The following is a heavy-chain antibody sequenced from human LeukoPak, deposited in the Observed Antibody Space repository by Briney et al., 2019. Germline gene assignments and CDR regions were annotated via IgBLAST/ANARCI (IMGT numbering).Heavy chain of an antibody. Sequence: GGSLRLSCAASGFTFSSYSMNWVRQAPGKGLQWVSSISSSSSYIYYADSVKGRFTISRDNAKNSLYLQMNSLRAEDTAVYYCARPDEQQLVRDAFDIWGQGTMVTVSS. CDR3: ARPDEQQLVRDAFDI. CDR2: ISSSSSYI. V-gene: IGHV3-21*01. CDR1: GFTFSSYS. J-gene: IGHJ3*02. D-gene: IGHD6-13*01.